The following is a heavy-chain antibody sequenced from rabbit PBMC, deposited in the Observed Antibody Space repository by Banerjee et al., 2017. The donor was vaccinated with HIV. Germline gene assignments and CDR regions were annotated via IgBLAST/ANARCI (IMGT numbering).Heavy chain of an antibody. CDR2: INTSSGST. V-gene: IGHV1S45*01. Sequence: QEQLEESGGDLVKPEGSLTLTCTASGFSFSSNYWLCWVRQAPGKGLEWIACINTSSGSTVYATWAKGRFTISRTSSTTVALQMTSLTAADTATYFCARGYWTDGLHLWGPGTLVTVS. D-gene: IGHD1-1*01. CDR1: GFSFSSNYW. CDR3: ARGYWTDGLHL. J-gene: IGHJ4*01.